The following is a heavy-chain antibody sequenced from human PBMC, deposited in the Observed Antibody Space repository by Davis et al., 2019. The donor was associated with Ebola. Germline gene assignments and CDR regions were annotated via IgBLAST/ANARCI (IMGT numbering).Heavy chain of an antibody. J-gene: IGHJ4*02. D-gene: IGHD3-3*01. CDR2: INPNSGGT. CDR3: ARDLYSTRSLEWSVYGY. CDR1: GYTFTGYY. V-gene: IGHV1-2*04. Sequence: AASVKVSCKASGYTFTGYYMHWVRQAPGQGLEWMGWINPNSGGTNYAQKFQGWVTMTRDTSISTAYMELSRLRSDDTAVYYCARDLYSTRSLEWSVYGYWGQGTLVTVSS.